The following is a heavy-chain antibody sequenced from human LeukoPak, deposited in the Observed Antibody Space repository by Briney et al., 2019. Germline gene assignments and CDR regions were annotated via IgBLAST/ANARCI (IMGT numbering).Heavy chain of an antibody. V-gene: IGHV1-2*02. Sequence: GASVKVSCKASGYTFTGYYMHWVRQAPGQGLEWMGWINPNSGGTNYAQEFQGRVTMTRDTSISTAYMELSRLRSDDTAVYYCARSGRGTYYYFDLWGQGTLVTVSS. CDR1: GYTFTGYY. CDR3: ARSGRGTYYYFDL. J-gene: IGHJ4*02. CDR2: INPNSGGT. D-gene: IGHD1-26*01.